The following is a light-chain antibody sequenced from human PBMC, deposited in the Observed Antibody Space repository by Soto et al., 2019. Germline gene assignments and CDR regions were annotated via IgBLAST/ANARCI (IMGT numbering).Light chain of an antibody. V-gene: IGKV3-20*01. CDR1: QSVSNNY. CDR2: DAS. CDR3: QQYGRSPRT. Sequence: EIVLTQSPGTLSLSPGERATLSCRASQSVSNNYLAWYQQKPGQAPRLLIYDASARATGIPDRVSGSGSGTDFTLTISRLEPEDFAVYSCQQYGRSPRTFGQGTRLEMK. J-gene: IGKJ5*01.